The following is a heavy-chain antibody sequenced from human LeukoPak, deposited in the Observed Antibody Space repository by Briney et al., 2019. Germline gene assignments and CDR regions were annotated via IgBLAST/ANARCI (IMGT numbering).Heavy chain of an antibody. CDR1: GYTFTGYT. J-gene: IGHJ4*02. D-gene: IGHD5-12*01. V-gene: IGHV1-2*02. CDR2: INSNSGGT. Sequence: ASVKVSCKASGYTFTGYTTHWVRQAPGQGLEWMGWINSNSGGTKYAQKFQGRVTMTRDTSISTAYMELSRLRSDDTAVYYCARGGNMVATEVMDYWGQGTLVTVSS. CDR3: ARGGNMVATEVMDY.